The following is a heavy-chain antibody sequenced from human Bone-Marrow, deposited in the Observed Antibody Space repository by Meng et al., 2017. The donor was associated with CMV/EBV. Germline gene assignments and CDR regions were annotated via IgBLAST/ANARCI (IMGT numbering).Heavy chain of an antibody. D-gene: IGHD6-13*01. Sequence: SGGTFSSYAIRWVRQAPGQGREWMGGIIPIFGTANYAQKFQGRVTITTDESTSTAYMELSSLRSEDTAVYYCARQTGYSSTLRWFDPWGQGTLVTVSS. J-gene: IGHJ5*02. V-gene: IGHV1-69*05. CDR3: ARQTGYSSTLRWFDP. CDR2: IIPIFGTA. CDR1: GGTFSSYA.